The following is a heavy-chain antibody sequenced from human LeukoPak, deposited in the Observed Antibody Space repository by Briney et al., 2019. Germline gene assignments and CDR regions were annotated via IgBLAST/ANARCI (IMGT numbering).Heavy chain of an antibody. D-gene: IGHD5-12*01. CDR2: IWYDGSNK. Sequence: PGGSLRLSCAASGFTFSSYGMHWVRQAPGKGLEWVAVIWYDGSNKYYADSVKGRFTISRDNSKNTLYLQMNSLRAEDTAVYYCAREGLRRAFDIWGQGTMVTVSS. CDR3: AREGLRRAFDI. CDR1: GFTFSSYG. J-gene: IGHJ3*02. V-gene: IGHV3-33*08.